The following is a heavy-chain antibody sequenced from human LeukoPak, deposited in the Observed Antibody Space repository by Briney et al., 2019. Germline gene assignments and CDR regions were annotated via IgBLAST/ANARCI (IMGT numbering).Heavy chain of an antibody. V-gene: IGHV3-23*01. D-gene: IGHD6-19*01. CDR3: AKDRGSGWP. CDR1: GFTFSNYA. Sequence: PGGSLRLSCVASGFTFSNYAMSWVRQAPGKGLDWVSGITNNGGTTYYGDSVKGRFTISRDNSKNTLYLQMNSPRAHDTAVYYCAKDRGSGWPWGQGTLVTLSS. CDR2: ITNNGGTT. J-gene: IGHJ4*02.